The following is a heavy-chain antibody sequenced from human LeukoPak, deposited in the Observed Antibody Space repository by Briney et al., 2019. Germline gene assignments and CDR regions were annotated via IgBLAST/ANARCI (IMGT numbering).Heavy chain of an antibody. CDR1: GFTFSSYA. CDR2: ISGSGGST. V-gene: IGHV3-23*01. Sequence: PGGSLRLSCAASGFTFSSYAMSWVRQAPGKGLEWVSGISGSGGSTYYADSVKGRFTISRDNSKNTLYLQMNSLRAEDTAVYYCATLGPYSSGWPPFDYWGQGTLVTVSS. J-gene: IGHJ4*02. CDR3: ATLGPYSSGWPPFDY. D-gene: IGHD6-19*01.